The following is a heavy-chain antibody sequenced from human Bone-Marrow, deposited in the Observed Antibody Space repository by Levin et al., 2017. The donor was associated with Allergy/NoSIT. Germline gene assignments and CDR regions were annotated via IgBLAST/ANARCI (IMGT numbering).Heavy chain of an antibody. J-gene: IGHJ4*02. D-gene: IGHD6-6*01. CDR3: AHGNLLKIRDRIAARTAAPTYKKWGPEH. V-gene: IGHV2-5*01. Sequence: SGPTLVKPTQTLTLTCTFSGFSLSTSGVGVGWIRQPPGKALEWLALIYWNDDKRYSPSLKSRLTITKDTSKNQVVLTMTNMDPVDTATYYCAHGNLLKIRDRIAARTAAPTYKKWGPEHWGQGTLVTVSS. CDR2: IYWNDDK. CDR1: GFSLSTSGVG.